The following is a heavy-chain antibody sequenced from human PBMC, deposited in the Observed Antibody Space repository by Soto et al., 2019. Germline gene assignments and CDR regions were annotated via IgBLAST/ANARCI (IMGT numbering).Heavy chain of an antibody. D-gene: IGHD6-19*01. CDR2: VSHDVRNT. V-gene: IGHV3-30*18. CDR3: AKGGRQWLVTSDFNY. CDR1: GFTFSDYA. Sequence: VQLVESGGGVVQPGRSLRLSCAASGFTFSDYAMHWVRQAPGKGLEWVAVVSHDVRNTHYADSVKGRVTISRDSSKNTVSLEMTSLRAEDTAVYYCAKGGRQWLVTSDFNYWGQGALVTVSS. J-gene: IGHJ4*02.